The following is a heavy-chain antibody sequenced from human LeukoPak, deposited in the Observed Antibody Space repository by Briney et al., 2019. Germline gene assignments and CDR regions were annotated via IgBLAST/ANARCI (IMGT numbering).Heavy chain of an antibody. CDR3: ARAPHCSSTSCYTLRFDP. CDR1: GFTVSSNY. V-gene: IGHV3-53*01. Sequence: GGSLRLSCAASGFTVSSNYMSWVRQAPGKGLEWVSVIYSGGSTYYADSVKGRFTISRDNSKNTLYLQMNSLRAEDTAVYYCARAPHCSSTSCYTLRFDPWGQGTLVTVSS. D-gene: IGHD2-2*02. J-gene: IGHJ5*02. CDR2: IYSGGST.